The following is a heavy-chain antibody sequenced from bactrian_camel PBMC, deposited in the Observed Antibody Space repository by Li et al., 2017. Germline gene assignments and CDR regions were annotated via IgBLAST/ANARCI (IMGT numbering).Heavy chain of an antibody. J-gene: IGHJ4*01. CDR3: AAISGYPQVRCSGGLREDGYSD. Sequence: QLVESGGDLVEPGGSLTLSCQASGFAFSSNWMFWVRQAPGKGLEWVSGIDSWRGRTTYYADSVKGRFAISRDNPKNTVYLQMNSLKPEDTAIYYCAAISGYPQVRCSGGLREDGYSDWGQGTQVTVS. CDR2: IDSWRGRTT. D-gene: IGHD4*01. V-gene: IGHV3S25*01. CDR1: GFAFSSNW.